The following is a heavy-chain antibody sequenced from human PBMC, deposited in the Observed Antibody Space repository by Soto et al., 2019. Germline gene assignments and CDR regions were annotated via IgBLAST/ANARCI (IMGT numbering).Heavy chain of an antibody. Sequence: SASLRLSCSASGFTFRSFTMNWARQAPGKGLEWVSTISSNSAYIYYTDALRGRFTISRDNAKNSLHLQMNSLRAEDTAVYYCTRDASRDSSARGWFDPWGPGTLVTVSS. J-gene: IGHJ5*02. CDR1: GFTFRSFT. D-gene: IGHD6-13*01. CDR3: TRDASRDSSARGWFDP. CDR2: ISSNSAYI. V-gene: IGHV3-21*01.